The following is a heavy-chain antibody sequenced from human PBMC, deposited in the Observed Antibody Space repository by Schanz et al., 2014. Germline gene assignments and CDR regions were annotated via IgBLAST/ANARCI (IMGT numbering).Heavy chain of an antibody. V-gene: IGHV4-61*02. D-gene: IGHD1-1*01. J-gene: IGHJ2*01. Sequence: QVQLQESGPGLVKPSQTLSLTCTVSGGSIRSGTYYWSWIRQPAGKALEWVGRVFPNGITNYNPSLKSRCTIPLDTPKSQFSLTLTALTAADTAVYYCARDTTWRLDLWGRGTLVTVSS. CDR1: GGSIRSGTYY. CDR2: VFPNGIT. CDR3: ARDTTWRLDL.